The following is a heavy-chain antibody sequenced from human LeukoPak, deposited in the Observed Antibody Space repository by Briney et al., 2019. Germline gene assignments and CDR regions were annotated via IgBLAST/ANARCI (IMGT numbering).Heavy chain of an antibody. D-gene: IGHD1-26*01. Sequence: ASVKVSCKASGYTFTGYYMHWVRQAPGKGLEWMGGFDPEDGETIYAQKFQGRVTMTEDTSTDTAYMELSSLRSEDTAVYYCATVAGGGSYPFDYWGQGTLVTVSS. V-gene: IGHV1-24*01. CDR2: FDPEDGET. CDR3: ATVAGGGSYPFDY. J-gene: IGHJ4*02. CDR1: GYTFTGYY.